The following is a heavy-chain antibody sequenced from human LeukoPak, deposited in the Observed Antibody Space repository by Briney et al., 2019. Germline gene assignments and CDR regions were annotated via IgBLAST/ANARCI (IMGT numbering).Heavy chain of an antibody. J-gene: IGHJ3*02. CDR2: ISAYNGNT. V-gene: IGHV1-18*01. CDR1: GYTFTSYG. D-gene: IGHD3-22*01. Sequence: ASVKVSCKASGYTFTSYGISWVRQAPGQGLEWMGWISAYNGNTNYAQKLQGRVTMTTDTSTSTDYMETRRLRPDDTAVYYCAKDRSNYYDSSGYYYDAFDIWGQGTMVTVSS. CDR3: AKDRSNYYDSSGYYYDAFDI.